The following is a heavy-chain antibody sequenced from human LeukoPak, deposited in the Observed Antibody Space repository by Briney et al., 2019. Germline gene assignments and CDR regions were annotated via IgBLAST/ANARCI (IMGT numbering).Heavy chain of an antibody. D-gene: IGHD2-2*01. V-gene: IGHV3-23*01. Sequence: GGTLRLSCAASGFTFSSYGMSWVRQAPGKGLEWVSAISGSGGSTYYADSVKGRFTISGDNSKNTLYLQMNSLRAEDTAVYYCAKWGRYCSSTSCSDDAFDIWGQGTMVTVSS. CDR2: ISGSGGST. J-gene: IGHJ3*02. CDR1: GFTFSSYG. CDR3: AKWGRYCSSTSCSDDAFDI.